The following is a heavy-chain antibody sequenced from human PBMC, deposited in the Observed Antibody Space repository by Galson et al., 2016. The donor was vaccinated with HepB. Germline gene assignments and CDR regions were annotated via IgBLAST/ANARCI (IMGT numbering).Heavy chain of an antibody. CDR1: GFTFSIFA. CDR3: AKGLTTVTTEVDY. D-gene: IGHD4-17*01. CDR2: ISDNGGST. Sequence: SLRLTCAASGFTFSIFAMNWVRQAPGKGLEWVSGISDNGGSTYYVDSVKGRFTISRDNFKNMLYPQMNSLRAEDTAVYYCAKGLTTVTTEVDYWGQGTLVTVSS. J-gene: IGHJ4*02. V-gene: IGHV3-23*01.